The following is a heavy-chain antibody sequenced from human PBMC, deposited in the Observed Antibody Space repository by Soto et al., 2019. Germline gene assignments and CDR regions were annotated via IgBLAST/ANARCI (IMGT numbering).Heavy chain of an antibody. D-gene: IGHD6-13*01. CDR1: GFAFRSHA. CDR3: ARSSVHIAAAGRLDL. CDR2: ISSDGATK. J-gene: IGHJ5*02. V-gene: IGHV3-30*14. Sequence: VGSLRLSCTASGFAFRSHAMQWVRQAPGKGLEWVAVISSDGATKYVADSLKGRFTISRDNFESTMSLQMNNLRPEDTALYYCARSSVHIAAAGRLDLWGPGTLVTVSS.